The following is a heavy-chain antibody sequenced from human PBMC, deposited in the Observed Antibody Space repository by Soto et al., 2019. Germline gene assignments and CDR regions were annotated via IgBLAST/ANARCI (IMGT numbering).Heavy chain of an antibody. Sequence: QLQLQESGSGLVKPSETLSLTCTVSGGSISNGDYYWGWIRQAPGKRLEWIGSVYHTGTTFYSASLKSRGTMSVNTPENQFSLKLTSVTAEDTAVFYCARWVGGGGAFDFWGQGTLVTVSA. CDR2: VYHTGTT. CDR3: ARWVGGGGAFDF. CDR1: GGSISNGDYY. D-gene: IGHD1-26*01. J-gene: IGHJ4*02. V-gene: IGHV4-39*01.